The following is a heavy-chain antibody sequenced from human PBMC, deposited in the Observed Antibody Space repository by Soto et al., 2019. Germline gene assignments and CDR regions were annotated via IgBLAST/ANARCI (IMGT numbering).Heavy chain of an antibody. CDR2: ISGSGDNT. J-gene: IGHJ4*02. CDR3: AKLPLVQALGFDY. V-gene: IGHV3-23*01. Sequence: PGGSLRLSCAASGFTFSNYVMSWVRQAPGKGLEWVSSISGSGDNTYYADSVKGRFTISRDNSKNTLFLQMNSLRAEDTAVYYCAKLPLVQALGFDYWGQGTLVTVSS. CDR1: GFTFSNYV.